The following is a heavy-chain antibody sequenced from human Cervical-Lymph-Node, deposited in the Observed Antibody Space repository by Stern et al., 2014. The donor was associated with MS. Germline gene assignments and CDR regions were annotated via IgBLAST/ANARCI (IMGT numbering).Heavy chain of an antibody. D-gene: IGHD1-14*01. CDR2: IYYSGSS. V-gene: IGHV4-59*01. CDR3: ARVGAVTTYGMDV. J-gene: IGHJ6*02. CDR1: GGSITSYY. Sequence: QVQLQESGPGLVKPSETLSLTCTVSGGSITSYYWSWIRQPPGKGLEWIGYIYYSGSSNYNPSLKSRVTISVDTSKNQFSLKLSSVTAADTAAYYCARVGAVTTYGMDVWGQGTTVTVSS.